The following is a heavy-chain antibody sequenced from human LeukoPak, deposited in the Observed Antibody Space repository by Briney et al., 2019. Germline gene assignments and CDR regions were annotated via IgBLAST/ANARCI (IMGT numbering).Heavy chain of an antibody. CDR2: ISYDGSNK. J-gene: IGHJ4*02. CDR3: AKDRGALGITYFDY. V-gene: IGHV3-30*18. CDR1: GFTFSSYG. Sequence: GGSLRLSCAASGFTFSSYGMHWFRQAPGKGLEWVAVISYDGSNKYYADSVKGRFTISRDNSKNTLYLQMNSLRAEDTAVYYCAKDRGALGITYFDYWGQGTLVTVSS. D-gene: IGHD7-27*01.